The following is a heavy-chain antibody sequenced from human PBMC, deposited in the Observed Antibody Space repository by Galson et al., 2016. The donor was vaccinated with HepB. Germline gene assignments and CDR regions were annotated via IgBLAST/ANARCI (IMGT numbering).Heavy chain of an antibody. CDR1: GYSFATHW. CDR3: VRDGTGKYDFWSGYPNNWCDP. CDR2: IYPGDSDT. J-gene: IGHJ5*02. Sequence: QSGAEVKKPGESLKISCKASGYSFATHWIGWVRQMPGKGLEWLGIIYPGDSDTRYSPSFRGQVTISADRSINTAYLQWSSLKASDTAMYYCVRDGTGKYDFWSGYPNNWCDPWGQGTLVTVSS. D-gene: IGHD3-3*01. V-gene: IGHV5-51*01.